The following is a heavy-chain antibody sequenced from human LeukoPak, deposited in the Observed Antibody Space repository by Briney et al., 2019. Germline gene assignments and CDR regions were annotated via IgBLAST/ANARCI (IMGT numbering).Heavy chain of an antibody. J-gene: IGHJ4*02. V-gene: IGHV4-39*01. CDR2: IYYSGST. CDR3: ASRKLRYFDWLLSRAWAGFDY. Sequence: SETLSLTCTVSGGSISSSSYYWGWIRQPPGKWLEWIGSIYYSGSTYYNPSLKSRVTISVDTSKNQFSLKLSSVTAADTAVYYCASRKLRYFDWLLSRAWAGFDYWGQGTLVTVSS. CDR1: GGSISSSSYY. D-gene: IGHD3-9*01.